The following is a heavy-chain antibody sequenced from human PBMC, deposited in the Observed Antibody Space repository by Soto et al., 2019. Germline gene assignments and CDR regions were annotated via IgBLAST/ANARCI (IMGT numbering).Heavy chain of an antibody. CDR2: ISYDGSNK. Sequence: GESLKISCAASGFTFSSYAMHWVRQAPGKGLEWVAVISYDGSNKYYADSVKGRFTISRDNSKNTLYLQMNSLRAEDTAVYYCAREQYFDWSRYYDHWGQGTLVTVSS. CDR3: AREQYFDWSRYYDH. V-gene: IGHV3-30-3*01. D-gene: IGHD3-9*01. J-gene: IGHJ4*02. CDR1: GFTFSSYA.